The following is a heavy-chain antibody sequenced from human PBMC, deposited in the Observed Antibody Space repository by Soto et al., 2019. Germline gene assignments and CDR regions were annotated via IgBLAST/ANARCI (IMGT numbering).Heavy chain of an antibody. D-gene: IGHD6-13*01. J-gene: IGHJ4*02. CDR2: IIPICGTA. Sequence: QVQLLQSGAEVKNPGSSVKVSCKASGGTFSSYAISWVRQAPGQGLEWMGGIIPICGTANYAQKFQGRVTITADQSKSTAYMELSSLNAEDTAGYYCARLYGSSADNNWGQGTLVTVSS. CDR3: ARLYGSSADNN. V-gene: IGHV1-69*12. CDR1: GGTFSSYA.